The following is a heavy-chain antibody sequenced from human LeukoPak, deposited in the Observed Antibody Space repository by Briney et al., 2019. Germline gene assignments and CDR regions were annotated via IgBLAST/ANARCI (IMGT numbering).Heavy chain of an antibody. Sequence: SETLSLTCTVSGGSISSYYWSWIRQPPGKGLEWIGYIYYSGGTYYNPSLKSRVTISVDTSKNQFSLKLSSVTAADTAVYYCARDRTAAAGTRRSWFDPWGQGTLVTVSS. CDR3: ARDRTAAAGTRRSWFDP. CDR2: IYYSGGT. CDR1: GGSISSYY. D-gene: IGHD6-13*01. J-gene: IGHJ5*02. V-gene: IGHV4-59*12.